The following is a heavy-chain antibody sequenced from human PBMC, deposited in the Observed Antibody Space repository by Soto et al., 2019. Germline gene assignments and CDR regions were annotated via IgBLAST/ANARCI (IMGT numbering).Heavy chain of an antibody. V-gene: IGHV3-48*01. J-gene: IGHJ4*02. Sequence: GGSLRLSCAASGFTLGSYSMNWVRQAPGKGLEWVSYISTSSRTIYYADSVKGRFTISRDNSKNTLYLQMNSLRAEDAAVYYCAKGDIVVPDYWGQGTLVTAPQ. D-gene: IGHD2-15*01. CDR1: GFTLGSYS. CDR3: AKGDIVVPDY. CDR2: ISTSSRTI.